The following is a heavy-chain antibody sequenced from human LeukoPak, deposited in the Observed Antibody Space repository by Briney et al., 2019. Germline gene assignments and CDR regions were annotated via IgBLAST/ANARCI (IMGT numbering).Heavy chain of an antibody. CDR2: ISSSRTT. J-gene: IGHJ3*02. CDR3: ARDPWRMTTAFDI. Sequence: GGSLRLSCAASGFPFSSYSMNWVRQAPGEGLEWVSYISSSRTTSYADSLKGRFTISRDNAKNSLYLQMNSLRAEDTAVYYCARDPWRMTTAFDIWGQGTMVTVSS. D-gene: IGHD4-17*01. CDR1: GFPFSSYS. V-gene: IGHV3-48*04.